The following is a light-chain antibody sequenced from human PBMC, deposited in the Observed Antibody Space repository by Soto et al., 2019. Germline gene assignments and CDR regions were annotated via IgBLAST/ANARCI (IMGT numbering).Light chain of an antibody. J-gene: IGKJ1*01. Sequence: EIALTQSPATLSVSPGERATLSCRASQSVSATVAWYQQKSGQAPRLLIYYASTRATGVPARFSGSGSGTDFTLTITSLQSEDFGVYYCQQYRAWPTTFGQGTKVDIK. V-gene: IGKV3-15*01. CDR3: QQYRAWPTT. CDR2: YAS. CDR1: QSVSAT.